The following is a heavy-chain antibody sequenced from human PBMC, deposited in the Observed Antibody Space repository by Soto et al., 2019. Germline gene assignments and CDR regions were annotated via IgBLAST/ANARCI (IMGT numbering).Heavy chain of an antibody. Sequence: ASVKVSCEASGYTFTNYDINWVRQATGQGLEWMGKINPKSGSTGYPQKFQDRVTMTRDSSISTAYMELSSLTSEDTAVYCCARVYSDLWSCQLYYHGLDVRGQATEVTL. CDR2: INPKSGST. CDR1: GYTFTNYD. J-gene: IGHJ6*02. CDR3: ARVYSDLWSCQLYYHGLDV. D-gene: IGHD3-3*01. V-gene: IGHV1-8*01.